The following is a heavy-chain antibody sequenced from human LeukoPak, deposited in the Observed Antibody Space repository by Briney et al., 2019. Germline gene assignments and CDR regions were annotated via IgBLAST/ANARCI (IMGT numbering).Heavy chain of an antibody. Sequence: SQTLSLTCTVSGGSISSGSYHWSWIRQPAGKGLEWIGRIYTSGSTNYNPSLKSRVTISVDTSKNQFSLKLSSVTAADTAVYYCARSGYSYYYYYMDVWGKGTTVTVSS. V-gene: IGHV4-61*02. CDR3: ARSGYSYYYYYMDV. J-gene: IGHJ6*03. CDR2: IYTSGST. CDR1: GGSISSGSYH. D-gene: IGHD3-3*01.